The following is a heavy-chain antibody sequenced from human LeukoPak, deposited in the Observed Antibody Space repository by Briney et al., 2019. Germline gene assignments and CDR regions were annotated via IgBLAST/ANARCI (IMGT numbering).Heavy chain of an antibody. Sequence: PSETLSLTCTVSGGSISSYYWSWIRQPPGKGLEWIGYIYYSGSTNYNPSLKSRVTISVDTSKNQFSLKLSSVTAADTAVYYCATHSGSYFGAAFDIWGQGTMVTVSS. CDR2: IYYSGST. CDR1: GGSISSYY. J-gene: IGHJ3*02. V-gene: IGHV4-59*01. CDR3: ATHSGSYFGAAFDI. D-gene: IGHD1-26*01.